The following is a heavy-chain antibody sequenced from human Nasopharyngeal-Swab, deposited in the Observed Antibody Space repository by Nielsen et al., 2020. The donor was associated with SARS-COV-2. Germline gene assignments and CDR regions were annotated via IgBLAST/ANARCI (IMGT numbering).Heavy chain of an antibody. CDR1: GFTFDDYA. CDR3: AKARRTDTYGYECFDS. CDR2: ITWNSGNK. D-gene: IGHD5-18*01. V-gene: IGHV3-9*01. J-gene: IGHJ4*02. Sequence: GGSLRLSCAASGFTFDDYAMHWVRQAPGKGLEWVSGITWNSGNKGYAESVQGRFTISRDNAKNSLYLQMHSLRAEDTALYYCAKARRTDTYGYECFDSWGQGTLVTVSS.